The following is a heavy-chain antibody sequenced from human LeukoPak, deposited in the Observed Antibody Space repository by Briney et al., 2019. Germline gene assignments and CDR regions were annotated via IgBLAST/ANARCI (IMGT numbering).Heavy chain of an antibody. CDR2: IYYSGST. J-gene: IGHJ6*03. D-gene: IGHD3-3*01. V-gene: IGHV4-59*01. CDR1: GGSISSYY. CDR3: ARAANTYYDFWSGDYMDV. Sequence: PSETLSLTCTVSGGSISSYYWSWIRQPPGKGLEWIGYIYYSGSTNYNPSLKSRVTISVDTSKNQFSLKLSSVTAADTAVYYCARAANTYYDFWSGDYMDVWGKGTTVTVSS.